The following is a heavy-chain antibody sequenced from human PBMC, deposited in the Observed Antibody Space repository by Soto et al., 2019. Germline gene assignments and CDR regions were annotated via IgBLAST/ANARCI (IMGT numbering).Heavy chain of an antibody. V-gene: IGHV4-4*02. CDR1: SGSISSSNW. CDR3: ARGRIAARPVGGISWFDP. J-gene: IGHJ5*02. D-gene: IGHD6-6*01. CDR2: IYHSGST. Sequence: QVQLQESGPGLVKPSGTLSLTCAVSSGSISSSNWWSWVRQPPGKGLEWIGEIYHSGSTNYNPSLKSQVTLSVDKSKNQFSLKLSSVTAADTAVYYCARGRIAARPVGGISWFDPWGQGTLVTVSS.